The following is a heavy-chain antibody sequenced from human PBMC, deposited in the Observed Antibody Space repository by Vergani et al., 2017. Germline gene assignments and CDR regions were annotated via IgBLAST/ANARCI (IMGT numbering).Heavy chain of an antibody. CDR1: GYSFSTHA. CDR3: VRDFRRNDNVFHH. J-gene: IGHJ4*02. V-gene: IGHV7-4-1*02. Sequence: QVQLVQSGSELKKPGASVKESCRASGYSFSTHALHWMRLAPGQGLEWMGWIDTNNGRPTYAQGFTGRFVFSDEKSVSTAYLGITSLRADDTAVYFCVRDFRRNDNVFHHWGQGTLITVSS. CDR2: IDTNNGRP. D-gene: IGHD5-24*01.